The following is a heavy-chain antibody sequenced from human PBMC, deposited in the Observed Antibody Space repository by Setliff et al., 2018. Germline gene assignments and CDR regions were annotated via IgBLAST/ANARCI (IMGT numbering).Heavy chain of an antibody. J-gene: IGHJ6*03. CDR2: INPDGSIT. CDR1: GFTFSRYW. CDR3: ASIDWGENFYNTDG. V-gene: IGHV3-74*01. D-gene: IGHD7-27*01. Sequence: GGSLRLSCAASGFTFSRYWMYWVRQVPGKGLVWVSRINPDGSITNYADSVRGRFTISRDNAKNTLYLQMNSLRAEDTAVYFCASIDWGENFYNTDGWGKGTTVTVSS.